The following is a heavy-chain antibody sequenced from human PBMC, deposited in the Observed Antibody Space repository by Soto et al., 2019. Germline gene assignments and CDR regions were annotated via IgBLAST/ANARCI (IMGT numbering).Heavy chain of an antibody. Sequence: GGSLRLSCAASGFDASVNFMTWVRQAPGKGLEWVSSINNAGTTFYADSVKGRFTISRDDSKNTLFLQMNSLRVEETAMYYCVRENYYYGMGVWGQGTAVTVSS. CDR3: VRENYYYGMGV. V-gene: IGHV3-66*01. CDR2: INNAGTT. J-gene: IGHJ6*02. CDR1: GFDASVNF.